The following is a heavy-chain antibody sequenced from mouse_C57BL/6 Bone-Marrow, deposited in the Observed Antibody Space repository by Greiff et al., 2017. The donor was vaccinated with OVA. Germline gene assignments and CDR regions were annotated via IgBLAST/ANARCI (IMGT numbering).Heavy chain of an antibody. Sequence: VQLQQSGAELVRPGASVKLSCTASGLNIKDDYMHWVKQRPEQGLEWIGWIDPENGDTEYASKFQGKATITADTSSNTAYLQLSSLTSEDTAVYYCTTGDYDDYWGQGTTLTVSS. V-gene: IGHV14-4*01. CDR1: GLNIKDDY. J-gene: IGHJ2*01. D-gene: IGHD2-4*01. CDR2: IDPENGDT. CDR3: TTGDYDDY.